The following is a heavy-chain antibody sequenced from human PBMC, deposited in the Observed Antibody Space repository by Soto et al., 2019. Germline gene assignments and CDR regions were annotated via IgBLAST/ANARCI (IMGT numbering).Heavy chain of an antibody. CDR3: ASSRYCSSTSCYKGFYYYYGMDV. V-gene: IGHV6-1*01. D-gene: IGHD2-2*02. CDR1: GDSVSSNSAA. J-gene: IGHJ6*02. Sequence: PSQTLSLTCAISGDSVSSNSAAWNWIRQSPSRGLEWLGRTYYRSKWYNDYAVSVKSRITINPDTSKNQFSLQLNSVTPEDTAVYYCASSRYCSSTSCYKGFYYYYGMDVWGQGTRVTVSS. CDR2: TYYRSKWYN.